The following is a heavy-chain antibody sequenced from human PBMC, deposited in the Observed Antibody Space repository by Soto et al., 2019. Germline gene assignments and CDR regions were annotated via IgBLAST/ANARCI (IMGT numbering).Heavy chain of an antibody. CDR1: GFSFSSYW. V-gene: IGHV3-7*01. D-gene: IGHD2-15*01. Sequence: EVQLVESGGGLVQPGGSLRLSCAASGFSFSSYWMTWVRQAPGKGLEWVANIRQDGSEKHSVDSVKGRFTISRDNAKNSLYLQMNSLRVADTAVYYCARVSGHRSGGSYLSYFDYWGQGTRVTVSS. CDR2: IRQDGSEK. J-gene: IGHJ4*02. CDR3: ARVSGHRSGGSYLSYFDY.